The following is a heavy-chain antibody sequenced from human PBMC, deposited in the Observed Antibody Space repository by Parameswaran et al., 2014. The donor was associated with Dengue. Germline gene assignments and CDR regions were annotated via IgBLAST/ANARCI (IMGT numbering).Heavy chain of an antibody. Sequence: SETLSLTCTVSGGSISSSSYYWGWIRQPPGKGLEWIGSIYYSGSTYYNPSLKSRVTISVDTSKNQFSLKLSSVTAADTAVYYCAREATVTTVPPNGMDVWGQGTTVTVSS. V-gene: IGHV4-39*07. D-gene: IGHD4-11*01. J-gene: IGHJ6*02. CDR2: IYYSGST. CDR1: GGSISSSSYY. CDR3: AREATVTTVPPNGMDV.